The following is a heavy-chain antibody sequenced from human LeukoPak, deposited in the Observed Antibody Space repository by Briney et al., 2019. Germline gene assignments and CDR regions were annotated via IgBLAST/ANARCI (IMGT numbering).Heavy chain of an antibody. J-gene: IGHJ4*02. Sequence: GGSLRLSCAASGFTFANYAMTWVRQAPGKRLERVSAISPGSVNTYYADSVRGRFTISRDNSKNTLYVQINTLRADDTAVYYCATYATSSRAFDYWGQGTLVTVSS. CDR1: GFTFANYA. CDR2: ISPGSVNT. V-gene: IGHV3-23*01. CDR3: ATYATSSRAFDY. D-gene: IGHD2-2*01.